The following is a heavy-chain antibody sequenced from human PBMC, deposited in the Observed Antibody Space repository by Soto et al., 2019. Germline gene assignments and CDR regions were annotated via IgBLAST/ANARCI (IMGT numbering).Heavy chain of an antibody. Sequence: GGSLRLSCAASGFTFSSYAMSWVRQAPGKGLEWVSAIAGSGCSTYYADSVKGRFTISRDNSKNTLYLQMNSLKAEDSALCNYAKVVGFRANDAFDVWGQGTMVTVSS. V-gene: IGHV3-23*01. CDR3: AKVVGFRANDAFDV. CDR2: IAGSGCST. D-gene: IGHD3-10*01. J-gene: IGHJ3*01. CDR1: GFTFSSYA.